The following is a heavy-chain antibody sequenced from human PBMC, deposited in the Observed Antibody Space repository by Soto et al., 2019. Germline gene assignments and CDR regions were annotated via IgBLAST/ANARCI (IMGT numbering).Heavy chain of an antibody. CDR1: GFTVSSNY. Sequence: GGSLRLSCAASGFTVSSNYMSWVRQAPGKGLEWVSVIYSGGSTYYADSVKGRFTISRDNSKNTLYLQMNSLRAEDTAVYYCARARKGCSSTSCHDSYYMDVWGKGTTVTVSS. CDR3: ARARKGCSSTSCHDSYYMDV. CDR2: IYSGGST. D-gene: IGHD2-2*01. V-gene: IGHV3-66*01. J-gene: IGHJ6*03.